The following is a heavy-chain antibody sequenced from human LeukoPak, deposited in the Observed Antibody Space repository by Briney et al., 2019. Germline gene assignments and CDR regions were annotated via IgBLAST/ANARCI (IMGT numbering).Heavy chain of an antibody. V-gene: IGHV1-18*01. CDR2: ISPYNGNT. J-gene: IGHJ3*02. CDR1: GYTFSSYA. CDR3: ARKSEIYCSGGSCYNLFAFDI. D-gene: IGHD2-15*01. Sequence: ASVKVSCKPSGYTFSSYALTWVRQAPGQGLEWIGWISPYNGNTNYAQKFQGRVTMTTDTSTSTAYMELRSLRSDDTAVYYCARKSEIYCSGGSCYNLFAFDIWGQGTMVTVSS.